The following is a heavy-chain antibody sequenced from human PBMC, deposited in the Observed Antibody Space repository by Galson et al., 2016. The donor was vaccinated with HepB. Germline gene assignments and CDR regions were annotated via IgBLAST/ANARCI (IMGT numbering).Heavy chain of an antibody. CDR2: ILPVFGSG. D-gene: IGHD3-9*01. V-gene: IGHV1-69*13. J-gene: IGHJ6*02. CDR1: GGSFSYNA. Sequence: SVKVSCKASGGSFSYNAIIWVRQAPGEGLEWMGGILPVFGSGIYAQNFQGRVTITADASTRTAYMELSSLRSDDTAVYYCARDNKANYDILTGVYYYYNMDVWGQGTTVTVSS. CDR3: ARDNKANYDILTGVYYYYNMDV.